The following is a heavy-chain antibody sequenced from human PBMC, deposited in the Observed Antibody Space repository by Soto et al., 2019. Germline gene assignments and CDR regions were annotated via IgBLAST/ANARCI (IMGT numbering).Heavy chain of an antibody. Sequence: QVQLVESGGGVVQPGRSLRLSCAASGFTFSSYGMHWVRQAPGKGLEWVAVIWYDGSNKYYADSVKGRFTISRDNSKNTLYLQMNSLRAEDTAVYYCAREDGVGAHPWYDYWGQGTLVTVSS. J-gene: IGHJ4*02. CDR2: IWYDGSNK. CDR1: GFTFSSYG. V-gene: IGHV3-33*01. D-gene: IGHD1-26*01. CDR3: AREDGVGAHPWYDY.